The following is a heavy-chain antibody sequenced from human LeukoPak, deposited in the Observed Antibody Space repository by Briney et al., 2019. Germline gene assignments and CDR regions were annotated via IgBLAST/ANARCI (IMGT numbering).Heavy chain of an antibody. J-gene: IGHJ4*02. CDR3: ARLKGLGEVSPYFDS. Sequence: PSETLSLTCTVSGGSISSSNYYWGWIRQPPGTGLEWIGNIYYSGRTYYNSSLKSRVTISVDTSKNQFSLKLNSVTAADTAVYHCARLKGLGEVSPYFDSWGQGRLVTVSS. CDR2: IYYSGRT. V-gene: IGHV4-39*07. CDR1: GGSISSSNYY. D-gene: IGHD3-16*02.